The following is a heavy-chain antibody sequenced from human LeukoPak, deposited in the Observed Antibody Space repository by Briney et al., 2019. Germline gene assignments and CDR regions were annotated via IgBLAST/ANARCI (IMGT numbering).Heavy chain of an antibody. D-gene: IGHD3-22*01. CDR1: GYSISSGYY. Sequence: SETLSLTCTVSGYSISSGYYWGWIRQPPGKGLEWIGSIYHSGSTYYNPSLKSRVTISVDTSKNQFSLKLSSVTAANTAVYYCARGFPPRRNYDSSGYYSYYFDYWGQGTLVTVSS. CDR2: IYHSGST. CDR3: ARGFPPRRNYDSSGYYSYYFDY. V-gene: IGHV4-38-2*02. J-gene: IGHJ4*02.